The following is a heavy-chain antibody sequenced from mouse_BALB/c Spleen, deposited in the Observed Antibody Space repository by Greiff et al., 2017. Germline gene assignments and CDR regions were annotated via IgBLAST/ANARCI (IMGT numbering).Heavy chain of an antibody. Sequence: QVQLKESGAELVRPGSSVKISCKASGYAFSSYWMNWVKQRPGQGLEWIGQIYPGDGDTNYNGKFKGKATLTADKSSSTAYMQLSSLTSEDSAVYFCARGGVRHGYAMDYWGQGTSVTVSS. CDR2: IYPGDGDT. D-gene: IGHD2-14*01. CDR3: ARGGVRHGYAMDY. V-gene: IGHV1-80*01. J-gene: IGHJ4*01. CDR1: GYAFSSYW.